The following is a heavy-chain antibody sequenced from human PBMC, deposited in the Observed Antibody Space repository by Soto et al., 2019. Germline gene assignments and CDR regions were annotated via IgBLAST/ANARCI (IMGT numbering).Heavy chain of an antibody. D-gene: IGHD2-8*01. V-gene: IGHV4-39*02. CDR3: ARERWCDY. Sequence: SETLSLTCTVSGGSISSNSYYWGWIRQPPGKGLEWIGSIYYRGGTYYNPSLKSRVTISVDTSKNQFSLKLSSVTAADTAVYYCARERWCDYWGQGTLVTVSS. CDR2: IYYRGGT. J-gene: IGHJ4*02. CDR1: GGSISSNSYY.